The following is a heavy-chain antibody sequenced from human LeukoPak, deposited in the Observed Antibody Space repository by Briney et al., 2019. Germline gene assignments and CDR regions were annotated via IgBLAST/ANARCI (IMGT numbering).Heavy chain of an antibody. D-gene: IGHD3-3*01. CDR2: ISGSGGST. CDR1: GFTFSSYA. Sequence: GSLRLSCAASGFTFSSYAMCWVRQAPGKGLEWVSAISGSGGSTYYADSVKGRFTISRDNSKNTLYLQMNSLRAEDTAVYYCAREVGTIFGVAAYYYYGMDVWGQGTTVTVSS. V-gene: IGHV3-23*01. J-gene: IGHJ6*02. CDR3: AREVGTIFGVAAYYYYGMDV.